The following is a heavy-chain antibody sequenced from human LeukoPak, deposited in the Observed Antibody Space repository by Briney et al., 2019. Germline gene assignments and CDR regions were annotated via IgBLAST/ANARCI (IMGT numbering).Heavy chain of an antibody. V-gene: IGHV3-7*01. Sequence: GGSLRLSCAASGFTFSSYSMNWVRQAPGKGLEWAANIKQDGSEKYYVDSVKGRFTISRDNAKNSLYLQMNSLRAEDASVYYCARVGGEQWLVSDHYFDYWGQGTLVTVSS. CDR2: IKQDGSEK. J-gene: IGHJ4*02. D-gene: IGHD6-19*01. CDR1: GFTFSSYS. CDR3: ARVGGEQWLVSDHYFDY.